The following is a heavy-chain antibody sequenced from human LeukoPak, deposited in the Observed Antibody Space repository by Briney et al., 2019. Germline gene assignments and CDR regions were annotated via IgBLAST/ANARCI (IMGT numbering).Heavy chain of an antibody. D-gene: IGHD3-22*01. Sequence: GGSLRLSCAASGFTFSTYSMSWVRQAPVKGLEWVSGISGSGRDTYYADSVKGRFTISRDNSKNTLYLQMNSLRADDTAVYYCATNYYDSSGYFPDFDYWGQGALVSVSS. V-gene: IGHV3-23*01. CDR1: GFTFSTYS. J-gene: IGHJ4*02. CDR2: ISGSGRDT. CDR3: ATNYYDSSGYFPDFDY.